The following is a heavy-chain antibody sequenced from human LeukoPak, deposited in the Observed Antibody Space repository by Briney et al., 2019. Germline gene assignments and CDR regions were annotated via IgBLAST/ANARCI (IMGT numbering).Heavy chain of an antibody. CDR1: GYSFTSYW. J-gene: IGHJ6*03. Sequence: KLGESLKISCKGSGYSFTSYWIGWVRQMPGKGLEWRGIIYPGVSDTRYSPSFQGQVTISADKSISTAYLQWSSLKASDTAMYYCARQAGYCSGGSCYSVWGYYYYMDVWGKGTTVTVSS. V-gene: IGHV5-51*01. CDR3: ARQAGYCSGGSCYSVWGYYYYMDV. CDR2: IYPGVSDT. D-gene: IGHD2-15*01.